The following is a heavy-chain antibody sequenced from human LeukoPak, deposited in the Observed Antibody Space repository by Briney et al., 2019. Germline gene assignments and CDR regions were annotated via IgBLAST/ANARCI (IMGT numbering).Heavy chain of an antibody. CDR2: IYHSGST. V-gene: IGHV4-4*02. D-gene: IGHD1-26*01. J-gene: IGHJ4*02. CDR1: GGSISSSNW. Sequence: SETLSLTCAVSGGSISSSNWWSWVRQPPGQGLEWIGEIYHSGSTNYNPSLKSRVTISVDKSKNQFSLKLSSVTAADTAVYYCARVGGSYHATFDYWGQGTLVTVSS. CDR3: ARVGGSYHATFDY.